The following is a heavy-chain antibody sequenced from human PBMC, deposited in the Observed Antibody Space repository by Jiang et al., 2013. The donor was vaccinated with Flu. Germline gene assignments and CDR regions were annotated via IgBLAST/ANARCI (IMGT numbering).Heavy chain of an antibody. J-gene: IGHJ3*02. V-gene: IGHV1-69*01. CDR3: ARDRSVTQDHDGAFDI. CDR2: IIPIFGTA. D-gene: IGHD2-21*02. Sequence: GAEVKKPGSSVKVSCKASGGTFSSYAISWVRQAPGQGLEWMGGIIPIFGTANYAQKFQGRVTITADESTSTAYMELSSLRSEDTAVYYCARDRSVTQDHDGAFDIWGQGTMVTVSS. CDR1: GGTFSSYA.